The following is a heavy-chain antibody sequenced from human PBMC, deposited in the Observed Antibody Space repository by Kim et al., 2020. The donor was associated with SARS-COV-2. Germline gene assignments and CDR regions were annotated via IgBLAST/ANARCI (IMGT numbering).Heavy chain of an antibody. CDR3: ARDRKLRYFDWYPAGYWFDP. CDR1: GFTFSSYG. CDR2: ISYDGSNK. Sequence: GGSLRLSCAASGFTFSSYGMHWVRQAPGKGLEWVAVISYDGSNKYYADSVKGRFTISRDNSKNTLYLQMNSLRAEDTAVYYCARDRKLRYFDWYPAGYWFDPWGQGTLVTVSS. V-gene: IGHV3-33*05. D-gene: IGHD3-9*01. J-gene: IGHJ5*02.